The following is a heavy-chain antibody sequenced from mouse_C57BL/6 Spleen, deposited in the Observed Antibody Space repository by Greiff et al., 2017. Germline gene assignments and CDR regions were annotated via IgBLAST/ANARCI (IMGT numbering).Heavy chain of an antibody. J-gene: IGHJ1*03. CDR2: IHPNSGST. CDR1: GYTFTSYW. D-gene: IGHD1-1*01. Sequence: QVQLQQPGAELVKPGASVKLSCKASGYTFTSYWMHWVKQRPGQGLEWIGMIHPNSGSTNYNEKFKSKATLTVDKSSSTAYMQLSSLTSEDSAVYYCAKYGSYWYLDVWGTGTTVTVSS. V-gene: IGHV1-64*01. CDR3: AKYGSYWYLDV.